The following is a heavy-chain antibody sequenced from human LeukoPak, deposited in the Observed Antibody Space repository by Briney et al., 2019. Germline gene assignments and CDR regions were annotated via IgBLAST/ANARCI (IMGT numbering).Heavy chain of an antibody. Sequence: SQTLSLTCAISGDSVSSNSAAWNWIRQSPSRGLEWLGRTYYRSKWYNDYAVSVKSRITINPDTPKNQFSLQLNSVTPEDTAVYYCARARGGSSWYRDWFDPWGQGTLVTVSS. V-gene: IGHV6-1*01. J-gene: IGHJ5*02. D-gene: IGHD6-13*01. CDR1: GDSVSSNSAA. CDR2: TYYRSKWYN. CDR3: ARARGGSSWYRDWFDP.